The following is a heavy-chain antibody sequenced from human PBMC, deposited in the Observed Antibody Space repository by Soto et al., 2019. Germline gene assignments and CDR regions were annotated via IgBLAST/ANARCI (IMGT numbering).Heavy chain of an antibody. D-gene: IGHD2-15*01. CDR1: GYTFTSYG. Sequence: GASVKVSCKASGYTFTSYGISWVRQAPGQGLEWMGWIRGYNGHTNYAQSLQGRVTMTTDTSTNTAYMELGSLRSDDTAVYYCARDLGYCRSGTCYREWFDPWGQGTLVTVS. J-gene: IGHJ5*02. CDR3: ARDLGYCRSGTCYREWFDP. V-gene: IGHV1-18*01. CDR2: IRGYNGHT.